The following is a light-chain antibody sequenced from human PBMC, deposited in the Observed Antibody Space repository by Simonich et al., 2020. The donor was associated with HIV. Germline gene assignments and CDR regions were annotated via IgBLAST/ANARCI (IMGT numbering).Light chain of an antibody. V-gene: IGKV1-33*01. CDR2: DAS. CDR1: QDIANS. J-gene: IGKJ4*01. CDR3: QQYNNLPLT. Sequence: DIQMTQSPSSLSASVGDRVTITCQASQDIANSLNCYQQKPGRALKLVVYDASNLETGVPSRFSGSGSGTPFTFTISSLQPEDIATYYCQQYNNLPLTFGGGTKVEIK.